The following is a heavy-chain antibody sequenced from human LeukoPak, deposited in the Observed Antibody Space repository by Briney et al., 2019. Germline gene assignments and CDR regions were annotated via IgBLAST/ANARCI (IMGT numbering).Heavy chain of an antibody. CDR1: GFTFTSYA. CDR2: IFHSGST. CDR3: ARETWRSLLCDC. D-gene: IGHD2-15*01. Sequence: GSLRLSCAASGFTFTSYAMTWVRQPPGKGLEWIGSIFHSGSTFYNPSLKGRVTVSVDTSKNHFSLKLTSVTAADTAVYYCARETWRSLLCDCWGQGILVTVSS. V-gene: IGHV4-38-2*02. J-gene: IGHJ4*02.